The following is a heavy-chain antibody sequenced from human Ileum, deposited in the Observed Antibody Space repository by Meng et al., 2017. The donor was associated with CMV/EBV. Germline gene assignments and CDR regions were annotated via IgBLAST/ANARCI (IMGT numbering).Heavy chain of an antibody. CDR2: IATGGSPT. J-gene: IGHJ4*02. D-gene: IGHD3/OR15-3a*01. Sequence: CGAAGFTFSSYSMYWVRQAPGQGLEWVSSIATGGSPTFYTDSVKGRFTISRDNSRNTLYLQMTSLRAEDTAIYYCARKSNSDFCYDYWGQGTLVTVSS. V-gene: IGHV3-23*01. CDR3: ARKSNSDFCYDY. CDR1: GFTFSSYS.